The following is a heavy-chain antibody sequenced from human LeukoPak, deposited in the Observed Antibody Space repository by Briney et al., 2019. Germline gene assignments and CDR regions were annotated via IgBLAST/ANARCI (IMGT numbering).Heavy chain of an antibody. CDR1: GFSFSTFA. CDR2: IWYDGSRQ. CDR3: ARDSLYDDNGFYHYFDF. D-gene: IGHD3-22*01. J-gene: IGHJ4*02. V-gene: IGHV3-33*01. Sequence: GGSLRLSCAASGFSFSTFAMHWVRQAPGKGLEWVAMIWYDGSRQHYGDSAKGRFTISRDTSKNTLYLQMNSLRAEDTAVYYCARDSLYDDNGFYHYFDFWGQGTLLTVSS.